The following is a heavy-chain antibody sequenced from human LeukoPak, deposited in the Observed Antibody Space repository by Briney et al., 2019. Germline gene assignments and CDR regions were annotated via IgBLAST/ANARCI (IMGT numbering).Heavy chain of an antibody. CDR2: IIPIFGTA. CDR1: GGTFSSYA. Sequence: SVKVSCTASGGTFSSYAISWVRQAPGQGLEWMGGIIPIFGTANYAQKFQGRVTITADESTSTAYMELRSLTSDDTAVYYCARVSGYCTSTSCHDYWGQGTLVTVSS. V-gene: IGHV1-69*13. D-gene: IGHD2-2*03. J-gene: IGHJ4*02. CDR3: ARVSGYCTSTSCHDY.